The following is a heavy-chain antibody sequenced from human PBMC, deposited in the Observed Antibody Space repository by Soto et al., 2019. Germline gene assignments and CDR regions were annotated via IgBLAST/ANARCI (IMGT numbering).Heavy chain of an antibody. CDR1: GGPISSYY. Sequence: SETLSLTCTVSGGPISSYYWSWIRQPPGKGLEWIGYIYYSGSTNYNPSLKSRVTISVDTSKNQFSLKLSSGTAADPAVYYCARQVVVVPAAYGRGNYYYYMDVWGKGTTVTVSS. CDR3: ARQVVVVPAAYGRGNYYYYMDV. D-gene: IGHD2-2*01. J-gene: IGHJ6*03. CDR2: IYYSGST. V-gene: IGHV4-59*08.